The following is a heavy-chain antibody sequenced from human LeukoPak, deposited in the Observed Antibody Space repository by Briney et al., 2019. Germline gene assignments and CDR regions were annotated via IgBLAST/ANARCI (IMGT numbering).Heavy chain of an antibody. CDR2: ISGSGGST. V-gene: IGHV3-23*01. J-gene: IGHJ4*02. CDR1: GFTFSSYA. CDR3: AKAPDIVATGGRDY. D-gene: IGHD5-12*01. Sequence: GGSLRLSCAASGFTFSSYAMSLVRQAPGKGLEWVSAISGSGGSTYYADSVKGRFTISRDNSENTLYLQMNSLRAEDTAVYYCAKAPDIVATGGRDYWGQGTLVTVSS.